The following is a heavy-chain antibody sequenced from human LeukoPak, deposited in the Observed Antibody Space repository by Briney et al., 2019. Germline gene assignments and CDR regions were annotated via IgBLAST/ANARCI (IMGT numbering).Heavy chain of an antibody. Sequence: PSETLSLTCAVSGYSISSGYYWGWIRQPPGKGLEWIGSIYHSGSTYYNPSLKSRVTISVDTSKNQFSLKLSSVTAADTAVYYCARDLSSLYYDFWSGLFDYWGQGTLVTVSP. V-gene: IGHV4-38-2*02. CDR3: ARDLSSLYYDFWSGLFDY. CDR1: GYSISSGYY. J-gene: IGHJ4*02. D-gene: IGHD3-3*01. CDR2: IYHSGST.